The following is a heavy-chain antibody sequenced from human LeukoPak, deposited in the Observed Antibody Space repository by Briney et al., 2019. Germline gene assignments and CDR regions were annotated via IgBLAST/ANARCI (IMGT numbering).Heavy chain of an antibody. CDR3: AREIVEVPSAMGFYP. D-gene: IGHD2-2*01. V-gene: IGHV1-46*01. CDR2: INPSGGST. CDR1: GYTFTTYY. Sequence: ASVKVSCKAAGYTFTTYYIHWVRQAPGQGLEWMGVINPSGGSTSFAQKFQARLTMTRDTSTSTVYMELRGLSSEDTAVYYCAREIVEVPSAMGFYPWGQGTLVTVSS. J-gene: IGHJ5*02.